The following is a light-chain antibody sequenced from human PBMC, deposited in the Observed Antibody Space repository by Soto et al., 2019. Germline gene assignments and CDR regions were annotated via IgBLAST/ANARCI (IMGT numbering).Light chain of an antibody. CDR2: DAS. CDR3: QQYSSSPLT. CDR1: QSVNNNY. J-gene: IGKJ1*01. V-gene: IGKV3-20*01. Sequence: EIVLTHSPGTLSLSPGERAALSCRASQSVNNNYLAWYQQKPGQAPRLVIYDASNRATGIPDRFSASGSGTDFTLTISRLEPEDFVVYYCQQYSSSPLTFGQGTKVEI.